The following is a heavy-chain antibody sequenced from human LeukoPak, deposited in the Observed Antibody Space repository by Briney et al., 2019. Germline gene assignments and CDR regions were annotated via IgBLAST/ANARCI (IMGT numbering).Heavy chain of an antibody. V-gene: IGHV3-53*01. D-gene: IGHD5-18*01. CDR1: GFTFSSTY. Sequence: GGSLRLSCAASGFTFSSTYMSWVRQAPGKGLEWVSLIYSGGTTYYADSVTGRFTISRDNSKNTLYLQMNSLRAEDTAVYYCASRTESGYTYGYLDFWGQGTLVTVSS. CDR3: ASRTESGYTYGYLDF. CDR2: IYSGGTT. J-gene: IGHJ4*02.